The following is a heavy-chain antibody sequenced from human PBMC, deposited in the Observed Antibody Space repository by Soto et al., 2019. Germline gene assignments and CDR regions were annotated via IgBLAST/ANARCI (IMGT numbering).Heavy chain of an antibody. CDR3: ASRDPGTSVDY. CDR2: ISTSGST. J-gene: IGHJ4*02. Sequence: QVQLQESGPGLVKPSQTLSLRCTVSGGSIRGGGYFWSWIRHFPGKGLEWMGYISTSGSTAYNPSLKSRVTISLDKSENQFSLKVTSLTAADTAVYYCASRDPGTSVDYWGQGTLVTVSS. D-gene: IGHD1-7*01. V-gene: IGHV4-31*09. CDR1: GGSIRGGGYF.